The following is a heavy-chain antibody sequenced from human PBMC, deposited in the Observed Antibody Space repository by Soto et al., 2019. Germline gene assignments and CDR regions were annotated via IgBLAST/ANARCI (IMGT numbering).Heavy chain of an antibody. Sequence: GGSLRLSCAACVFIFSSYAMSWVRQAPGKWLEWFSAISVSGCGTXXADSVKGRXTISRYNSNNTXYLQRXSLRAEDTSXYYCALVWSAYRTVDCWVQGTLVTVSS. CDR3: ALVWSAYRTVDC. CDR1: VFIFSSYA. J-gene: IGHJ4*02. CDR2: ISVSGCGT. V-gene: IGHV3-23*01. D-gene: IGHD3-3*01.